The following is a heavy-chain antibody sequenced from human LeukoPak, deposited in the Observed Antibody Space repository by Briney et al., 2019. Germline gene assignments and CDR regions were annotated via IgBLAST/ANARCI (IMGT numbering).Heavy chain of an antibody. D-gene: IGHD3-3*02. CDR1: GFTFSSYW. CDR3: ARDSNNYYYYMDV. Sequence: QAGGSLRLSCAASGFTFSSYWMSWVRQAPGKGLEWVATIRQDGSQKNYVDSVKGRFTISRDNAKNSLYLQMNSLRAEDTSVYYCARDSNNYYYYMDVWGKGTTVTVSS. J-gene: IGHJ6*03. V-gene: IGHV3-7*01. CDR2: IRQDGSQK.